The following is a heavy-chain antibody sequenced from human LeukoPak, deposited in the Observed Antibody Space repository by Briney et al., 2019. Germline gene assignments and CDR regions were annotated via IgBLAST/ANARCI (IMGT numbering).Heavy chain of an antibody. CDR2: INHSGST. V-gene: IGHV4-34*01. Sequence: SETLSLTCAVYGGSFSGYYWSWIRQPPGKGLEWIGEINHSGSTNYNPPLKSRVTISVDTSKNQFSLKLSSVTAADTAVYYCARGSVVAKSIPYAFDIWGQGTMVTVSS. CDR3: ARGSVVAKSIPYAFDI. CDR1: GGSFSGYY. D-gene: IGHD2-2*01. J-gene: IGHJ3*02.